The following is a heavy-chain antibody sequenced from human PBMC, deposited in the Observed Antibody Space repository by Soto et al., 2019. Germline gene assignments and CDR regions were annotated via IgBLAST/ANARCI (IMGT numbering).Heavy chain of an antibody. CDR2: IKPDGSEI. J-gene: IGHJ3*02. D-gene: IGHD6-13*01. CDR1: GSTFGGYW. CDR3: VRNIASVSCI. Sequence: EVQLVESGGHLVQPGGSLRLSCAASGSTFGGYWMHWVRQAPGKGLEWVANIKPDGSEIYYVDSVKGRFTISRDNAESSLYLQMNSLRVEDTALYYCVRNIASVSCIWGQVTMVTVSS. V-gene: IGHV3-7*01.